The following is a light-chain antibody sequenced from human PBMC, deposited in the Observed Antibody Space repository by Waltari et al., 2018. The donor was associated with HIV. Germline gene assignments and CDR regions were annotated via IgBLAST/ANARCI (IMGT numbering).Light chain of an antibody. Sequence: QSVLTQPPSVSGAPGQRVTISCTGSSSNIGAGYDVHWYPHFPGTTPKLLIFGDSNPPSGVPDRFSGSKSGTSASLAITGLQAEDEADYYCQSYDTGLVFGGGTKLTVL. CDR3: QSYDTGLV. J-gene: IGLJ2*01. V-gene: IGLV1-40*01. CDR2: GDS. CDR1: SSNIGAGYD.